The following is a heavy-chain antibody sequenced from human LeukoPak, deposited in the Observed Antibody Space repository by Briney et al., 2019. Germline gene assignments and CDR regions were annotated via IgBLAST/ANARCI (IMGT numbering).Heavy chain of an antibody. Sequence: GGSLRLSCAASGFTFSSYAMHWVRQAPGKGLEWVAVIWYDGSNKYYADSVKGRFTISRDNSKNTLYLQMNSLRAEDTAVYYCATTMQQLVPYFDYWGQGTLVTVSS. J-gene: IGHJ4*02. CDR2: IWYDGSNK. V-gene: IGHV3-33*08. D-gene: IGHD6-13*01. CDR3: ATTMQQLVPYFDY. CDR1: GFTFSSYA.